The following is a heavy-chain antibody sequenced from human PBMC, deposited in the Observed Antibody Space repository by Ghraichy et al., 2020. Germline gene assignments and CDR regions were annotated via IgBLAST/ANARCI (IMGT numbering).Heavy chain of an antibody. CDR2: IKSKTDGGTT. J-gene: IGHJ4*02. CDR1: GFTFSNAW. CDR3: TTFGPSKDSSGYYIYYFDY. Sequence: GGSLRLSCAASGFTFSNAWMSWVRQAPGKGLEWVGHIKSKTDGGTTDYAAPVKGRFTISRDDSKNTLYLQMNSLKTEDTAVYYCTTFGPSKDSSGYYIYYFDYWGQGTLVTVSS. V-gene: IGHV3-15*01. D-gene: IGHD3-22*01.